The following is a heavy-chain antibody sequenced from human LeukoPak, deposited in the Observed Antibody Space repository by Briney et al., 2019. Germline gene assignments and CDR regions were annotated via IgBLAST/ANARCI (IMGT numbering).Heavy chain of an antibody. CDR2: IYTGGST. CDR3: ARRNPTVVTPRYFDY. V-gene: IGHV4-4*09. D-gene: IGHD4-23*01. J-gene: IGHJ4*02. CDR1: RGSISYYY. Sequence: SETLSLTCTVSRGSISYYYWSWIRQPPGKGLEWIGYIYTGGSTKYNPSLKSRVTISVDTSKNQFSLKLSSVTAADTAVYYCARRNPTVVTPRYFDYWGQGTLVTVSS.